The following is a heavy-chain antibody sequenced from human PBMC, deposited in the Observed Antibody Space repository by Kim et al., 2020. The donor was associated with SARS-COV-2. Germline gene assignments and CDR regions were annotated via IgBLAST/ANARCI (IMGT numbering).Heavy chain of an antibody. J-gene: IGHJ3*02. Sequence: GGSLRLSCAASGFTFSSYGMHWVRQAPGKGLEWVAVIWYDGSNKYYADSVKGRFTISRDNSKNTLYLQMNSLRAEDTAVYYCASGIAYDILTGYEGAFDIWGQGTMVTVSS. CDR2: IWYDGSNK. CDR1: GFTFSSYG. CDR3: ASGIAYDILTGYEGAFDI. D-gene: IGHD3-9*01. V-gene: IGHV3-33*01.